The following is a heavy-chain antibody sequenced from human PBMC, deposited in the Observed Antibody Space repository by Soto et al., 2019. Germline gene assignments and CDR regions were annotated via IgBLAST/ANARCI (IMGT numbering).Heavy chain of an antibody. CDR3: ARESFSYGVVVTGGDFQH. Sequence: GGSLRLSCAASGFTFSSYSMNWVRQAPGKGLEWVSSISSSSSYIYYADSVKGRFTISRDNAKNSLYLQMNSLRAEDTAVYYCARESFSYGVVVTGGDFQHWGQGTLVTVSS. J-gene: IGHJ1*01. D-gene: IGHD2-21*02. V-gene: IGHV3-21*01. CDR1: GFTFSSYS. CDR2: ISSSSSYI.